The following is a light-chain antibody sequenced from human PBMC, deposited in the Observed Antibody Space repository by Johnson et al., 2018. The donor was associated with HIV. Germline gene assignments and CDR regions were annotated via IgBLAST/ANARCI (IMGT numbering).Light chain of an antibody. Sequence: HSVLTQPPSVSAAPGQKVTISCSGSSSNIGNNYVSWYQQLPGTAPKLLIYDSYSRPSGIPDRFSGSKSGTSATLGITGLQTGDEADYYCGTWDSSLSAAGVFGTGTKVTVL. CDR3: GTWDSSLSAAGV. J-gene: IGLJ1*01. CDR2: DSY. V-gene: IGLV1-51*01. CDR1: SSNIGNNY.